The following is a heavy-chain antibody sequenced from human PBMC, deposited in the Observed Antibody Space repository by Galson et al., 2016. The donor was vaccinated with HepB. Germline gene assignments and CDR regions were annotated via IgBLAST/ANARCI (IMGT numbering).Heavy chain of an antibody. Sequence: SLRLSCAASGFTFGDYAISWFRQAPGTGPEWVGFIRSKSYGATTEYAASVSGRFTISRDDSKSIAYLQMNSLKTEDTAVYYCSSERPVGSYYGSGSYPNDYWGQGTLVTVSS. D-gene: IGHD3-10*01. J-gene: IGHJ4*02. CDR1: GFTFGDYA. V-gene: IGHV3-49*03. CDR2: IRSKSYGATT. CDR3: SSERPVGSYYGSGSYPNDY.